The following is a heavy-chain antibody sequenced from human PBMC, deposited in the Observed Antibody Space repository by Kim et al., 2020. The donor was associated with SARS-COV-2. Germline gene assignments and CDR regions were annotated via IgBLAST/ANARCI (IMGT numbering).Heavy chain of an antibody. J-gene: IGHJ4*02. V-gene: IGHV1-18*01. CDR1: GYTFTSYG. CDR3: ARDHTIFGVASFDY. D-gene: IGHD3-3*01. Sequence: ASVKVSCKASGYTFTSYGISWVRQAPGQGLEWMGWISAYNGNTNYAQKLQGRVTMTTDTSTSTAYMELRSLRSDDTAVYYCARDHTIFGVASFDYWGQGTLVTVSS. CDR2: ISAYNGNT.